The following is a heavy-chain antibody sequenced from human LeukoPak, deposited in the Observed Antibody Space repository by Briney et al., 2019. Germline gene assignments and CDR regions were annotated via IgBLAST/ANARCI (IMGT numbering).Heavy chain of an antibody. CDR2: IYYSGST. CDR3: ARLNYYGSGSFY. J-gene: IGHJ4*02. Sequence: SETLSLTCTVSGGSISSSSYYWGWIRQPPGKGLEWIGSIYYSGSTYYNPSLKSRVTVSVDTSKNQFSLKLSSVTAADTAVYYCARLNYYGSGSFYWGQGTLVTVSS. V-gene: IGHV4-39*01. CDR1: GGSISSSSYY. D-gene: IGHD3-10*01.